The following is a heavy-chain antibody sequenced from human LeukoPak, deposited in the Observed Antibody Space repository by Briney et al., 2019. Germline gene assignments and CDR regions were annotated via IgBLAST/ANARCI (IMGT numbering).Heavy chain of an antibody. V-gene: IGHV4-61*02. Sequence: SQTLSLTCTVSGGSISSGSYYWSWIRQPAGKGLEWIGRIYTSGSTNYNPSLKSRVTISVDTSKNQFSLKLSSVTAADTAVYYCARAYSSSWYWNWFDPWGQGTLVTVSS. CDR3: ARAYSSSWYWNWFDP. J-gene: IGHJ5*02. D-gene: IGHD6-13*01. CDR2: IYTSGST. CDR1: GGSISSGSYY.